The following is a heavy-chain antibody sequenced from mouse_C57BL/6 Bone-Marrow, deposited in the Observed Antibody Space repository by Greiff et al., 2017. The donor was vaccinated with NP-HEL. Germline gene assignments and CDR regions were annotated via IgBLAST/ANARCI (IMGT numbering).Heavy chain of an antibody. CDR1: GYTFTSYG. Sequence: VQVVESGAELARPGASVKLSCKASGYTFTSYGISWVKQRTGQGLEWIGEIYPRSGNTYYNEKFKGKATLTADKSSSTAYMELRSLTSEDSAVYFCARESSPHWYFDVWGTGTTVTVSS. V-gene: IGHV1-81*01. CDR2: IYPRSGNT. CDR3: ARESSPHWYFDV. D-gene: IGHD1-1*01. J-gene: IGHJ1*03.